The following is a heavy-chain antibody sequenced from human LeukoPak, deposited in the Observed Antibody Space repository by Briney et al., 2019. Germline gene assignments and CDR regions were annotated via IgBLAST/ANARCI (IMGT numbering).Heavy chain of an antibody. CDR1: GFTFGIYA. V-gene: IGHV3-48*04. J-gene: IGHJ4*02. D-gene: IGHD3-10*01. CDR2: IGPSGSNI. Sequence: GGSLRLSCAASGFTFGIYAMNWVRQAPGKGLEWVSYIGPSGSNIYYADSVKGRFTISRDNAKNSLYLQMNSLRAEDTALYYCAKDRGIISDYWGQGTLVTVSS. CDR3: AKDRGIISDY.